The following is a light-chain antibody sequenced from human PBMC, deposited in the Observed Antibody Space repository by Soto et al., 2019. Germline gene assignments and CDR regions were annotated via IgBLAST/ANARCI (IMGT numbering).Light chain of an antibody. CDR1: QTISSW. Sequence: DIQMTQSPSTLSGSVGDRVTITGRASQTISSWLAWYQQKPGKAPKLLIYKASTLKSGVPSRFSGSGSGTEFTLTISSLQPDDFATYYCQHYKMYSPWTFGQGTKVDIK. CDR3: QHYKMYSPWT. V-gene: IGKV1-5*03. J-gene: IGKJ1*01. CDR2: KAS.